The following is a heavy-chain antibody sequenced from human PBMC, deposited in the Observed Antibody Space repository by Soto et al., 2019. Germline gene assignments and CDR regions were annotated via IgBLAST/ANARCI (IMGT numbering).Heavy chain of an antibody. CDR2: VYYGGST. Sequence: SETLSLTCTVSGGSISSSSYYWGWIRQPPGKGLEWIGNVYYGGSTYYNPSLKSRVTISVETSKSQFSLKLSSVTAANTAVYYCAGGDYYHSSGYYFYYYTMDVWGQGTTVTVSS. CDR1: GGSISSSSYY. J-gene: IGHJ6*02. D-gene: IGHD3-22*01. V-gene: IGHV4-39*01. CDR3: AGGDYYHSSGYYFYYYTMDV.